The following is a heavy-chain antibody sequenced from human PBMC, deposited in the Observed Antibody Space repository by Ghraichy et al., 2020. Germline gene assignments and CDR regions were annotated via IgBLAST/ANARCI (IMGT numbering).Heavy chain of an antibody. J-gene: IGHJ6*02. Sequence: LSLTCAASGFTFSSDSMNWVRQAPGKGLEWVSSISSSSSYLYYADSVKGRFTISRDNTKNSLFLQMNSLRAEDTAVYFCVRGGATSGFYTRGYFFYCLAVCGQGTPFTVSS. V-gene: IGHV3-21*01. CDR1: GFTFSSDS. CDR2: ISSSSSYL. D-gene: IGHD3-3*01. CDR3: VRGGATSGFYTRGYFFYCLAV.